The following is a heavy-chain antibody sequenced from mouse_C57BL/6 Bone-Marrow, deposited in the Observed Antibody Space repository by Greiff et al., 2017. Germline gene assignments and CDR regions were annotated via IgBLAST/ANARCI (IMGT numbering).Heavy chain of an antibody. J-gene: IGHJ3*01. Sequence: EVQLVESGGGLMKPGGSLKLSCAASGFTFSSYAMSWVRQTPEKRLEWVATISDGGSYTYYPDNVKGRFTISRDNAKNNLYLQMSHLKSEDTAMYYCAWLLPFAYWGQGTLVTVSA. V-gene: IGHV5-4*01. CDR1: GFTFSSYA. D-gene: IGHD2-3*01. CDR3: AWLLPFAY. CDR2: ISDGGSYT.